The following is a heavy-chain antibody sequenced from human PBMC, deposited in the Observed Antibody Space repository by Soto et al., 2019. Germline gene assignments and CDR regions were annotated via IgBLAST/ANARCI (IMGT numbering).Heavy chain of an antibody. V-gene: IGHV1-2*02. D-gene: IGHD5-12*01. CDR3: AKDLAKGGASAGFDY. CDR1: RDTFTPDY. J-gene: IGHJ4*02. CDR2: INHESGST. Sequence: ASGNVSFRASRDTFTPDYIHAVRPAPGQGLEWMGVINHESGSTNYPQKFQGRVTMTRDTSLSTVYMTLIRLTSDDTAEYYCAKDLAKGGASAGFDYWGQGTLVTVSS.